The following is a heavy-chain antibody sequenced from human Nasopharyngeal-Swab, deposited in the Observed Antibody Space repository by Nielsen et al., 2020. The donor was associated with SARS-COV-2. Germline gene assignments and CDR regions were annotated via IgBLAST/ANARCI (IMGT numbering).Heavy chain of an antibody. Sequence: SGPTLVKPTQTLTLTCSFSGFSLSTTGVGVAWIRQPPGKALEWLALIYWDDDKRYSPSLKSRLTITKDTSKNQVVLTMTNMDPVDTATYYCAHTAGDLYCSGGSCYSPDYWGQGTLVTVSS. CDR2: IYWDDDK. D-gene: IGHD2-15*01. J-gene: IGHJ4*02. V-gene: IGHV2-5*02. CDR1: GFSLSTTGVG. CDR3: AHTAGDLYCSGGSCYSPDY.